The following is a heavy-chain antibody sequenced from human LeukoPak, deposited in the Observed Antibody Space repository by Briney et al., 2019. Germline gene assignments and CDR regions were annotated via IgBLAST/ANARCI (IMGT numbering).Heavy chain of an antibody. J-gene: IGHJ4*02. CDR1: GYTFTGYY. Sequence: ASVKVSCKASGYTFTGYYMHWVRQAPGQGLEWMGIINPSGGSTSYAQKFQGRVTMTRDTSTSTVYMELSSLRSEDTAVYYCARDHTYYYDSSGSLYYWGQGTLVTVSS. V-gene: IGHV1-46*01. D-gene: IGHD3-22*01. CDR3: ARDHTYYYDSSGSLYY. CDR2: INPSGGST.